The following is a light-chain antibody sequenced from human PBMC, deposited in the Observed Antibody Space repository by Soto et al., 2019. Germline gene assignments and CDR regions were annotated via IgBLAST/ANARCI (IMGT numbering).Light chain of an antibody. Sequence: QSALTQPASVSGSPGQSITISCTGTSSDVGSYNLVSWYQQHPGKAPKHMIYEGSKRPSGVSNRFSGYKSGNTASLTISGLQAEDEADYYCCSYAGSSTYVVFGGGTKLTVL. J-gene: IGLJ2*01. V-gene: IGLV2-23*01. CDR2: EGS. CDR3: CSYAGSSTYVV. CDR1: SSDVGSYNL.